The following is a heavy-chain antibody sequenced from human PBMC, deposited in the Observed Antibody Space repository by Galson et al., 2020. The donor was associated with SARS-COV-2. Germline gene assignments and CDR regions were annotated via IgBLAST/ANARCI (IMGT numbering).Heavy chain of an antibody. CDR3: ATYGVVVIPLTRAFDI. CDR2: NYYNGST. D-gene: IGHD3-22*01. CDR1: GGYISRYY. V-gene: IGHV4-59*01. J-gene: IGHJ3*02. Sequence: TGSLTWTVSGGYISRYYWSRIRQPPGKGPEWLGHNYYNGSTNYNPSLKSRVTISVDTSKNQFSLKLSSVTAADTAVYYCATYGVVVIPLTRAFDICGQGTMVTVSS.